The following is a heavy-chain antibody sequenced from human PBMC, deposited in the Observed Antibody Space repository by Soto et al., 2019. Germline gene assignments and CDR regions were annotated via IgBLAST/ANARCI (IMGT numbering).Heavy chain of an antibody. Sequence: EVQLVESGGGLVQPGGSLRLSCAASGFTVSSNYMSWVRQAPGKGLEWVSVIYSGGSTYYADSVKGRFTISRDNSKDTLYLPMNSLRAEDTAVYYCASFITIFGVPLDYWGQGTLDTVSS. J-gene: IGHJ4*02. CDR3: ASFITIFGVPLDY. CDR2: IYSGGST. V-gene: IGHV3-66*01. CDR1: GFTVSSNY. D-gene: IGHD3-3*01.